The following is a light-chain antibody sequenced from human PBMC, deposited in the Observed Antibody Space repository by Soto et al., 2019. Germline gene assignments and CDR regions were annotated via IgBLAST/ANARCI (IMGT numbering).Light chain of an antibody. J-gene: IGKJ1*01. Sequence: EIVMPQSPATLSVSPGVGATLSCRDSQGVSSKLAWYQQKPGQAPRLLIYGASTRATGIPARFSGSGSGTEFTLIISSLQSEDSAVYYCQQYNSWLWTFGLGTKVDSK. CDR2: GAS. V-gene: IGKV3-15*01. CDR1: QGVSSK. CDR3: QQYNSWLWT.